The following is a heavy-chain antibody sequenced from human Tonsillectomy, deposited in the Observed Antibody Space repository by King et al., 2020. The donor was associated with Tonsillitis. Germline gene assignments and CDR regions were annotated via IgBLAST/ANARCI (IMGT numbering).Heavy chain of an antibody. CDR2: IRYDGGNK. V-gene: IGHV3-30*02. J-gene: IGHJ4*02. Sequence: VQLVESGGGVVQPGGSLRLSCEASGFTFSSYGMHWVRQAPGKGLEWVAFIRYDGGNKYYADSVKGRFTISRDNSKNTLYLQMNSLRAEDTAVYYCAKAGGAGTVDYWGQGTLVTVSS. D-gene: IGHD1-7*01. CDR3: AKAGGAGTVDY. CDR1: GFTFSSYG.